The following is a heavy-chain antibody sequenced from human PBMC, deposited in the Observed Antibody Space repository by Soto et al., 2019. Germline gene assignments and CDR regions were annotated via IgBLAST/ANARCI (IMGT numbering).Heavy chain of an antibody. CDR2: IYFSGST. D-gene: IGHD2-2*01. Sequence: ASETLSLTCTVSGGSVSDINYYWAWIRQPPGMGLEWIGSIYFSGSTSYNPSLKGRVTVSMDTSKNQFSLDLTSVTAADTAVYYCAMTPRFDCSSTSCHYGVFDYWGQGTLVTVSS. V-gene: IGHV4-39*01. J-gene: IGHJ4*02. CDR3: AMTPRFDCSSTSCHYGVFDY. CDR1: GGSVSDINYY.